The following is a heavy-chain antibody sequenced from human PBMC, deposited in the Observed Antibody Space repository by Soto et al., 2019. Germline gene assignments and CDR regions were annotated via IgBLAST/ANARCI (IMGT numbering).Heavy chain of an antibody. D-gene: IGHD2-2*01. CDR1: GFTVSSNY. CDR2: LYSGGST. V-gene: IGHV3-53*01. J-gene: IGHJ4*02. CDR3: ARDSRNRNFFDF. Sequence: EVQLVESGGGLIQPGGSLRLSRAASGFTVSSNYMTWVRQAPGKGLEWVSVLYSGGSTYYADSVKGRFTISRDSSKNTMYLQMNSLRAEDTALYYCARDSRNRNFFDFWGQGTLVTVSS.